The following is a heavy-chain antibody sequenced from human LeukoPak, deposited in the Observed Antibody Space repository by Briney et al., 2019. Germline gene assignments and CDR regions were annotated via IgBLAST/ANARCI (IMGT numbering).Heavy chain of an antibody. CDR2: IYYSGIT. CDR1: GGSISSSSYY. D-gene: IGHD1-26*01. V-gene: IGHV4-39*01. CDR3: ARRSLYSGSYNY. J-gene: IGHJ4*02. Sequence: SETMSLTCTVSGGSISSSSYYWGWIRQPPGTGLEWMGSIYYSGITYYNPSLKSRVTISVDTSKNQFSLKPSSVTAADTAVYYCARRSLYSGSYNYWGQGTLVTVSS.